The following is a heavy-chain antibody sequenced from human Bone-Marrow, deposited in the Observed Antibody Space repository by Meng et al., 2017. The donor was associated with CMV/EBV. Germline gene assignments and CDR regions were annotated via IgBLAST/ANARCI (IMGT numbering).Heavy chain of an antibody. CDR2: INPNSGGT. Sequence: ASVKVSCKASGYTFTGYYMHWVRQAPGQGLEWMGWINPNSGGTNYAQKFQGRVTMTRDTSIRTAYMELSRLRSDATAVYYCARVASEKGAAVLMDVWGQGTTVTVSS. V-gene: IGHV1-2*02. D-gene: IGHD6-19*01. CDR1: GYTFTGYY. J-gene: IGHJ6*02. CDR3: ARVASEKGAAVLMDV.